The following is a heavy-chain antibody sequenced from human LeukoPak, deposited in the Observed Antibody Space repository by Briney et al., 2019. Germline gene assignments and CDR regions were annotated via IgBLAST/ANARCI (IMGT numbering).Heavy chain of an antibody. D-gene: IGHD2-21*02. CDR2: VNPNSGNT. Sequence: GASVKVSCKASGYTFTSYGINWVRQATGQGLEWMGYVNPNSGNTGYAQNFQGRVTITRTTSISTAYMEVSGLRSDDTAVYYRARDPHPCGGDCYTNGAFDIWGQGTLVTVSS. V-gene: IGHV1-8*03. CDR1: GYTFTSYG. J-gene: IGHJ3*02. CDR3: ARDPHPCGGDCYTNGAFDI.